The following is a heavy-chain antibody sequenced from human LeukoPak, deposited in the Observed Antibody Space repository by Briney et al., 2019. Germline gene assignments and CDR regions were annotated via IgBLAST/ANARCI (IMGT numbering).Heavy chain of an antibody. J-gene: IGHJ4*02. CDR3: ARDLEDGDYAFPAVDFDY. CDR1: GFTFSSYA. D-gene: IGHD4-17*01. CDR2: ISYDGSNK. Sequence: PGGSLRLSCAASGFTFSSYAMHWVRQAPGKGLEWVAVISYDGSNKYYADSVKGRFTISRDNSKNTLYLQMNSLRAEDTAVYYCARDLEDGDYAFPAVDFDYWGQGTLVTVSS. V-gene: IGHV3-30-3*01.